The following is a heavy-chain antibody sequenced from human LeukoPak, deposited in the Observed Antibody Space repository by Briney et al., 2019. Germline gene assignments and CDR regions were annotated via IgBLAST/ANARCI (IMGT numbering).Heavy chain of an antibody. CDR2: IYYSGST. J-gene: IGHJ6*02. CDR1: GGSISSYY. V-gene: IGHV4-59*01. D-gene: IGHD2-21*01. Sequence: SETLSLTCTVSGGSISSYYWSWIRQPPGKGLEWIGYIYYSGSTNYNPSLKSRVTISVDTSKKQFSLKLSSVTAADTAVYYCARDYFSILGYYYGMDVWGQGTTVTVSS. CDR3: ARDYFSILGYYYGMDV.